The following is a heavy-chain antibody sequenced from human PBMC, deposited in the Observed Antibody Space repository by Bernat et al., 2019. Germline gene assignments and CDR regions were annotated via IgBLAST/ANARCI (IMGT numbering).Heavy chain of an antibody. V-gene: IGHV3-15*07. Sequence: VQLVESGGGLVQPGGSLRLSCAASVFTFTNAWMNWVRQAPGKGLEWVGHIKSKADGATSDYAAPVKGRFAISRDDSNSTLYLQMNSLKTEDTAVYYCTTTRSSRYFDLWGRGTLVTVSS. CDR1: VFTFTNAW. CDR3: TTTRSSRYFDL. J-gene: IGHJ2*01. CDR2: IKSKADGATS.